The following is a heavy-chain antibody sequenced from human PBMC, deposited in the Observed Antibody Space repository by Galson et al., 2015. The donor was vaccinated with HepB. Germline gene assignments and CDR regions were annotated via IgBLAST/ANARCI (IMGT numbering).Heavy chain of an antibody. V-gene: IGHV3-15*01. CDR3: TTVEPSSGYYYVDAFDI. Sequence: SLRLSCAASGFTFSNAWMSWVRQAPGKGLEWVGRIKSKTDGGTTDYAAPVKGRFTISRDDSKNTLYLQMNSLKTEDTAVYYCTTVEPSSGYYYVDAFDIWGQGTMVTVSS. J-gene: IGHJ3*02. D-gene: IGHD3-22*01. CDR2: IKSKTDGGTT. CDR1: GFTFSNAW.